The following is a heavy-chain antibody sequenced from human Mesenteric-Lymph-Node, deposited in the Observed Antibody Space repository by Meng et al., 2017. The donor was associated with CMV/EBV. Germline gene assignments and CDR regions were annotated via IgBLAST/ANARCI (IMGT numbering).Heavy chain of an antibody. D-gene: IGHD2/OR15-2a*01. Sequence: TCAGSELSTSVVGVGWIRQPPGKALEWLALTYWDDDKRYSPFLRSRLTITKDTSKNQVVLTMTNMDPVDTATYYCAHIRITTTYIDYWGQGTLVTVSS. CDR3: AHIRITTTYIDY. CDR1: GSELSTSVVG. V-gene: IGHV2-5*02. CDR2: TYWDDDK. J-gene: IGHJ4*02.